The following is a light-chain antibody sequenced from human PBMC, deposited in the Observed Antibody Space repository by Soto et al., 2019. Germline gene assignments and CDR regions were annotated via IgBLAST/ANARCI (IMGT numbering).Light chain of an antibody. CDR3: QLYGSSPPYT. V-gene: IGKV3-20*01. CDR2: GSS. Sequence: EVVLTQSPGTLSLSPGERATLSCRASQSISNNYLAWYQQKPGQSPKLLIFGSSDRATGIPDRFSGSGSGTDFTLTISSLEPEDFAVYYCQLYGSSPPYTFGPGTKLEIK. CDR1: QSISNNY. J-gene: IGKJ2*01.